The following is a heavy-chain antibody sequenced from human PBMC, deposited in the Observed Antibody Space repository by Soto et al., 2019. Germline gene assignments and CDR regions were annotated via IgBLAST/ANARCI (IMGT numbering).Heavy chain of an antibody. CDR2: IYYSGAT. D-gene: IGHD1-26*01. Sequence: SXETLSLTCDVSGYSISTSSYYWGWIRQPPGKGLEWIASIYYSGATYYNPSLQSRVTISVDTSNNRFSLTLSSLTAADTAVYFCARLAYSGYLQTWGQGSLATVSS. J-gene: IGHJ5*02. CDR1: GYSISTSSYY. CDR3: ARLAYSGYLQT. V-gene: IGHV4-39*02.